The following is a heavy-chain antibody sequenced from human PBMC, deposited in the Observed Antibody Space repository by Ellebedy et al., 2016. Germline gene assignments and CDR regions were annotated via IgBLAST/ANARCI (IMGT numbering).Heavy chain of an antibody. D-gene: IGHD3-3*01. J-gene: IGHJ5*02. Sequence: GGSLRLSCAASGFTFSSYWMSWVRQAPGKGLEWVANIKQDGSEKYYADSVKGRFTISRDNSKNTLYLQMNSLRAEDTAVYYCARDHDFPLSPFNPWGQGTLVTVSS. V-gene: IGHV3-7*01. CDR2: IKQDGSEK. CDR1: GFTFSSYW. CDR3: ARDHDFPLSPFNP.